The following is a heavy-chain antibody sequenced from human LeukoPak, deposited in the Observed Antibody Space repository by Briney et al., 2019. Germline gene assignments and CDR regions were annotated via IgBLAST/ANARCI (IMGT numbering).Heavy chain of an antibody. V-gene: IGHV4-59*01. CDR2: IYYSGST. CDR1: GGSISSYY. CDR3: ARSRGVIISFDY. Sequence: PSETLSLTCTVSGGSISSYYWSWIRQPPGEGLDWIGYIYYSGSTNYNPSLKSRVTISVDTSKNQFSLKLSSVTAADTAVYYCARSRGVIISFDYWGQGTLVTVSS. J-gene: IGHJ4*02. D-gene: IGHD3-10*01.